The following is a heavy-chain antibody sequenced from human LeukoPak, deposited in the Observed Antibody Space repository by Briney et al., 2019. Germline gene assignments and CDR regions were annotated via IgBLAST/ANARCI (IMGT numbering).Heavy chain of an antibody. Sequence: PSETLSLTCTVSGGSISSYYWSWIRQPPGKGLEWIGYIYYSGSTNYNPSLKRRVTISVDTSKNQFSLKLSSVTAADTAVYYCARQSFDAFDIWGQGTMVTVSS. CDR2: IYYSGST. CDR3: ARQSFDAFDI. CDR1: GGSISSYY. V-gene: IGHV4-59*08. J-gene: IGHJ3*02.